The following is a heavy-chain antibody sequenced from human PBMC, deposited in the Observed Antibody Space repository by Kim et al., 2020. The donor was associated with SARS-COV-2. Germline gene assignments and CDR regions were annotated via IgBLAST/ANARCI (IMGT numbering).Heavy chain of an antibody. CDR1: GYTFISYA. CDR2: INPGNGNT. D-gene: IGHD3-9*01. J-gene: IGHJ3*02. V-gene: IGHV1-3*01. CDR3: ARLRAYDSLTGERGAAFDI. Sequence: ASVKVSCKASGYTFISYAMHWVRQAPGQRLEWMGWINPGNGNTKYSQRFQGRVTITRDTSANTAYMELSSLRSEDTAVYYCARLRAYDSLTGERGAAFDIWGQGTMVTVSS.